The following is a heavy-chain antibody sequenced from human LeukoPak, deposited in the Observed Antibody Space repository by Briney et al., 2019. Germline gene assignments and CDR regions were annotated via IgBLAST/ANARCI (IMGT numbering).Heavy chain of an antibody. V-gene: IGHV4-31*03. CDR1: GGSMSSGGYY. Sequence: SETLSLTCTVSGGSMSSGGYYWSWIRQHPGKGLEWIGYIYYSGSTYYNPSLKSRVTISVDTSKNQFSLKLSSVTAADTAVYYCARDRPSSIAARRHWYFDLWGRGTLVTVSS. J-gene: IGHJ2*01. D-gene: IGHD6-6*01. CDR3: ARDRPSSIAARRHWYFDL. CDR2: IYYSGST.